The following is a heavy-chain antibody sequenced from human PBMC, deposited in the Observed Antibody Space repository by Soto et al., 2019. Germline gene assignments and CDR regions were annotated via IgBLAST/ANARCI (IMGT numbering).Heavy chain of an antibody. J-gene: IGHJ4*02. CDR1: DGSISTHY. CDR3: ARDYYGDYYFDS. Sequence: QVQLQESGPALVKPSETLSLTCTVSDGSISTHYWNWVRQPPGKGLEWIGYIDYKGNTKYNPSLKSRVTASVDTSNNQFSLNLNSVTAADTAVYHCARDYYGDYYFDSWGQGILVTVSS. CDR2: IDYKGNT. D-gene: IGHD4-17*01. V-gene: IGHV4-59*11.